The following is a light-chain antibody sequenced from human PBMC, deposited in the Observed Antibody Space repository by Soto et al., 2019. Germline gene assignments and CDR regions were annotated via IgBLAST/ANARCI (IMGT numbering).Light chain of an antibody. CDR1: QSVSSY. CDR3: QHNESPLT. V-gene: IGKV3-11*01. CDR2: DAS. J-gene: IGKJ1*01. Sequence: EIVLTQSPATLSLSPGERATLSCRASQSVSSYLAWYHQKPGQTPRLLIYDASTRATGIPARFSGSGSGTDFTLTISRLEDEDFAFYYCQHNESPLTFGQGTKVEIK.